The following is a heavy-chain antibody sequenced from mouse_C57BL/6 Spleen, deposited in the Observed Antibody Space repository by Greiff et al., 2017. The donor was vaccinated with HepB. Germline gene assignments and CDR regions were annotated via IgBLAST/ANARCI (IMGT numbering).Heavy chain of an antibody. D-gene: IGHD1-1*01. CDR3: TNYYGSSYVY. CDR1: GFNIKDDY. J-gene: IGHJ2*01. CDR2: IDPENGDT. Sequence: EVKLMESGAELVRPGASVKLSCTASGFNIKDDYMHWVKQRPEQGLEWIGWIDPENGDTEYASKFQGKATITADTSSNTAYLQLSSLTSEDTAVYYCTNYYGSSYVYWGQGTTLTVSS. V-gene: IGHV14-4*01.